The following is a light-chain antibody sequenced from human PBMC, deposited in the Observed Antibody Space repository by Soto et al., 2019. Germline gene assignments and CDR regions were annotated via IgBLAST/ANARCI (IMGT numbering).Light chain of an antibody. CDR2: GAS. CDR1: QSVSST. J-gene: IGKJ1*01. Sequence: DIVMTQSPATLSVSPGERATLSCRASQSVSSTLAWYQQKPGQAPRLLIYGASTRATGIPARFRGSGSGTEFTLTISSLQSEDFAVYYCQQSYNWPWTFGQGTKVDIK. CDR3: QQSYNWPWT. V-gene: IGKV3-15*01.